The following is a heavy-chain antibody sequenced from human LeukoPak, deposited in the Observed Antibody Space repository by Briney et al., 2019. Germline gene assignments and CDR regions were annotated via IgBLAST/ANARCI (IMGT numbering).Heavy chain of an antibody. CDR1: GGSFSGYY. CDR2: INHSGST. J-gene: IGHJ4*02. D-gene: IGHD2-15*01. V-gene: IGHV4-34*01. CDR3: ARDLGYSIPFDY. Sequence: SETLSLTCAVYGGSFSGYYWRWLRQPPGKGLEWIGEINHSGSTNYNPSLKSRVTISVDTSKNQFSLKLSSVTAADTAVYYCARDLGYSIPFDYWGQGTLVTVSS.